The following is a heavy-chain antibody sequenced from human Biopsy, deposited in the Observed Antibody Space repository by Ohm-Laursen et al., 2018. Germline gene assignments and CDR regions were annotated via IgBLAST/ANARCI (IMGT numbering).Heavy chain of an antibody. CDR3: ARRPYGGTRYWYFDL. Sequence: GTLSLTCTVSGGSLSSYSWSWIRQPAGKGLEWIGQIYTSGITNYNPSLKSRVTMSVDTSKNQFSLKLNSVTAADTAVYYCARRPYGGTRYWYFDLWGRGTLVTVSS. CDR1: GGSLSSYS. V-gene: IGHV4-4*07. D-gene: IGHD4-23*01. J-gene: IGHJ2*01. CDR2: IYTSGIT.